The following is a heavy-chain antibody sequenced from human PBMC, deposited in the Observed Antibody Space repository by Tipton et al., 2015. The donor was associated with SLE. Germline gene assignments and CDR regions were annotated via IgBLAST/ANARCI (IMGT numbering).Heavy chain of an antibody. CDR3: ARGSPAGRRFFDY. V-gene: IGHV4-38-2*02. CDR1: GYSISSVYY. CDR2: INHREVT. Sequence: TLSLTCTVSGYSISSVYYGGWIRQPPGKGLEWIGEINHREVTNYNPSLESRLTISVDTSQTQFSLTLTSVTAADTAVYYCARGSPAGRRFFDYWGQGILVTVSS. J-gene: IGHJ4*02. D-gene: IGHD2-15*01.